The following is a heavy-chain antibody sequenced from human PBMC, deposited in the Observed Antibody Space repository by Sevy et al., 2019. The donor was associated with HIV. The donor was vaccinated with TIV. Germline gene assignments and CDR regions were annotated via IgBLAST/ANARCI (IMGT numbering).Heavy chain of an antibody. Sequence: SETLSLTCTVSGGAMNLYFWSWIRQPPGKGLEWIGYISSSGSTNYNPYLKSRVTISLSTSGNQFSLKLRSMTAADTAVYYCARKSIGSTGDFDFWGQGTLVTVSS. J-gene: IGHJ4*02. CDR2: ISSSGST. CDR3: ARKSIGSTGDFDF. D-gene: IGHD1-1*01. V-gene: IGHV4-4*08. CDR1: GGAMNLYF.